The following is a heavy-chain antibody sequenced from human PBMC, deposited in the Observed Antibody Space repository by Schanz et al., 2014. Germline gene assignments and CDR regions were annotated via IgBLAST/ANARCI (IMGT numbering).Heavy chain of an antibody. J-gene: IGHJ6*02. CDR1: GFTFSDYY. D-gene: IGHD2-21*01. CDR2: ISSTSIHK. V-gene: IGHV3-11*05. Sequence: QVYLVESGGDLVKPGGSLRLSCAASGFTFSDYYMAWVRQAPGKGLEWVSHISSTSIHKNYADSVKGRFSISRDNGETSVYLQINSLRVEDAAVDYYARFVALEQYYGVDVWGQGTTVIVSS. CDR3: ARFVALEQYYGVDV.